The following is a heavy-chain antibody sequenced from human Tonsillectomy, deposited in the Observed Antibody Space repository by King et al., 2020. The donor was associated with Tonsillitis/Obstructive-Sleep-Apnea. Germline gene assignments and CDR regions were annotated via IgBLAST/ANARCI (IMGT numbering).Heavy chain of an antibody. Sequence: QLQESGPGLVKPSETLSLTCSVSGGSVSSGTYYWTWIRQPPGKGLEWIGYIYYSGSTNYNPSLKSRVTISLDTSKNQFSLRLSSVTAADTAVYYCANYCTSASCHTGGGGLHAWGPGTVVAVSS. V-gene: IGHV4-61*01. J-gene: IGHJ3*01. D-gene: IGHD2-2*01. CDR2: IYYSGST. CDR1: GGSVSSGTYY. CDR3: ANYCTSASCHTGGGGLHA.